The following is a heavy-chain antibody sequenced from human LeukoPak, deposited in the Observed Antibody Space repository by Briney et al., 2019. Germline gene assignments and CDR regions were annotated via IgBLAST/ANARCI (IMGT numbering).Heavy chain of an antibody. CDR3: AKDPRVGSRVATPCH. D-gene: IGHD5-24*01. CDR2: ISGSGGST. CDR1: GFTFSSYA. J-gene: IGHJ4*02. V-gene: IGHV3-23*01. Sequence: GGSLRLSCAASGFTFSSYAMSWVRQAPGKGLEWVSAISGSGGSTYYADSVKGRFTISRDNSKGTLFLQMNSLRAEDTAVYYCAKDPRVGSRVATPCHWGQGTLVTVSS.